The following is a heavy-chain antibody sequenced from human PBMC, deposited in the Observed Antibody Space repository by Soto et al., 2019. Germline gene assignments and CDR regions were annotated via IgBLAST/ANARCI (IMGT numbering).Heavy chain of an antibody. CDR2: IIPIFGTA. V-gene: IGHV1-69*06. D-gene: IGHD2-2*02. CDR3: ARERDIVVVPPAIRAAFDI. Sequence: QVQLVQSGAEVKKPGSSVKVSCKASGGTFSSYAISWVRQAPGQGLEWMGGIIPIFGTANYAQKFQGRVTITADKSTSTAYMELSSLRSEDTAVYYCARERDIVVVPPAIRAAFDIWGQGTMVTVSS. J-gene: IGHJ3*02. CDR1: GGTFSSYA.